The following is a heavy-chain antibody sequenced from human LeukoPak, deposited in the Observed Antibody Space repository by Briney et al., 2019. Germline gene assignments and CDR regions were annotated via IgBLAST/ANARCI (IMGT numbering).Heavy chain of an antibody. J-gene: IGHJ4*02. CDR1: GYTFTGYY. V-gene: IGHV1-2*02. Sequence: ASVKVSCKASGYTFTGYYMHWVRQAPGQGLEWMGWINPNSGGTNYAQKFQGRVTMTRDTSISTAYMELSGLRSDDTAVYYCARVAIFGVEVKGGGDYWGQGTLVTVSS. D-gene: IGHD3-3*01. CDR2: INPNSGGT. CDR3: ARVAIFGVEVKGGGDY.